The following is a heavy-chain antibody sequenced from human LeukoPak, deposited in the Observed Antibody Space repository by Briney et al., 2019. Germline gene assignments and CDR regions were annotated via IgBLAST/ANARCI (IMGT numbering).Heavy chain of an antibody. D-gene: IGHD3-16*02. V-gene: IGHV4-39*01. CDR3: ARVQSYRYNYYGMDV. CDR2: IYYSGST. Sequence: SETLSLTCTVSGGSISSSRYYWGWIRQPPGKGLEWIGSIYYSGSTYYNPSLKSRVTISVDTSKNQFSLKLSSVTAADTAVYYCARVQSYRYNYYGMDVWGQGTTVTVSS. J-gene: IGHJ6*02. CDR1: GGSISSSRYY.